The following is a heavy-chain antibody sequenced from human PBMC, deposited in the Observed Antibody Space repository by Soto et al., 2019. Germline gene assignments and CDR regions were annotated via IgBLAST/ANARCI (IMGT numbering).Heavy chain of an antibody. Sequence: SVKVSCKASGGTFSSYAISWVRQAPGQGLEWMGGIIPIFGTANYAQKFQGRVTITADESTSTAYMELSSLRSEDTAVYYCARSTLEYSSSFLYYGMDVWGQGTTVTVSS. CDR2: IIPIFGTA. CDR1: GGTFSSYA. D-gene: IGHD6-6*01. V-gene: IGHV1-69*13. CDR3: ARSTLEYSSSFLYYGMDV. J-gene: IGHJ6*02.